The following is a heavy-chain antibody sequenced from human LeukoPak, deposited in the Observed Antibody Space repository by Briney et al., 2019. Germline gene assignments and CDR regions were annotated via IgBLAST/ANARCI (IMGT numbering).Heavy chain of an antibody. Sequence: PSETLSLTCAVSGGSISSGGYSWSWIRQPPGKGLEWIGYIYHSGSTYYNPSLKSRVTISVDRSKNQFSLKLSSVTAADTAVYYCARLARVVAATAYSDYWGQGTLVTVSS. J-gene: IGHJ4*02. D-gene: IGHD2-15*01. CDR1: GGSISSGGYS. V-gene: IGHV4-30-2*01. CDR3: ARLARVVAATAYSDY. CDR2: IYHSGST.